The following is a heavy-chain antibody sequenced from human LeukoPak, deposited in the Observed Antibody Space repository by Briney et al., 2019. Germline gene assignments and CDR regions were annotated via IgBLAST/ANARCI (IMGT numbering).Heavy chain of an antibody. CDR3: ARATSSSWFAFDY. CDR2: INPNSGGT. V-gene: IGHV1-2*02. CDR1: GYTFTGYY. J-gene: IGHJ4*02. D-gene: IGHD6-13*01. Sequence: GESLKISCKGSGYTFTGYYMHWVRQAPGQGLEWMGWINPNSGGTNYAQKFQGRVTMTRDTSISTAYMELSRLRSDDTAVYYCARATSSSWFAFDYWGQGTLVTISS.